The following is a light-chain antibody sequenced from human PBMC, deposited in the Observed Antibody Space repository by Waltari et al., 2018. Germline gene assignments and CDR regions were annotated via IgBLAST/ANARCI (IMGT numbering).Light chain of an antibody. CDR2: DVN. V-gene: IGLV2-14*01. CDR3: CSYSSSSTLYV. CDR1: SSDVGGYNY. J-gene: IGLJ1*01. Sequence: QSALTQPASVSGSPGQPITISCTGTSSDVGGYNYVSWYQQHPGKAPKLMIYDVNKRPSGVSHRFSGSKSGNTASLTISGLQAEDEADYYCCSYSSSSTLYVFGTGTKVTVL.